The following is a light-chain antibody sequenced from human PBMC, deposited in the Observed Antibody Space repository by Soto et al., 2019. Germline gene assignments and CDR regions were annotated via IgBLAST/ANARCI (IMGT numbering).Light chain of an antibody. CDR2: YAS. CDR3: QHYSNWPPT. CDR1: ESVHRN. V-gene: IGKV3-15*01. Sequence: EMVMTQSPATLSVSPGERVTLSCRASESVHRNLAWYQQKPGQGPSLLIYYASTRATGVPDRFTGSGSGTEFNLNISSLQSEDFGVYHCQHYSNWPPTFGPGTKVEIK. J-gene: IGKJ3*01.